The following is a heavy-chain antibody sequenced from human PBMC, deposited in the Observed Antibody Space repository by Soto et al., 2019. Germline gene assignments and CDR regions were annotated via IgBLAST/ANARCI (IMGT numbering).Heavy chain of an antibody. CDR1: GDSITAYY. Sequence: QMQLQESGPGLVKPSETLSLICSVSGDSITAYYLSWLRQSPGKELEWIGYIYHNGETNYNPSLKSRVTRSADTSKTQFSLRLSSVTEADTGVYYCARDKGGEFLKGSGMDVWGQGTTVIVSS. V-gene: IGHV4-59*01. D-gene: IGHD3-10*01. J-gene: IGHJ6*02. CDR3: ARDKGGEFLKGSGMDV. CDR2: IYHNGET.